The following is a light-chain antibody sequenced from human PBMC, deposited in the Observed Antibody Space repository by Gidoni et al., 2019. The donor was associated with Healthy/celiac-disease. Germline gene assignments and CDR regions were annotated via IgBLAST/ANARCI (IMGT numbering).Light chain of an antibody. CDR3: CSYAGSYTYV. Sequence: QSALTQPLSVSGSPGQSVTISFTVSSSDVGGYNYFSWYQQHPGKAPKRMIYDVSKRTSGVPDLLSGSKSGNTASLTISGLQAEDEADYYCCSYAGSYTYVFGTGTKVTVL. CDR1: SSDVGGYNY. CDR2: DVS. V-gene: IGLV2-11*01. J-gene: IGLJ1*01.